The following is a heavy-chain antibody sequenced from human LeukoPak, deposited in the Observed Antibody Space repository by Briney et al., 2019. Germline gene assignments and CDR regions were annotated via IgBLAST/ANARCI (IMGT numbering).Heavy chain of an antibody. CDR1: GGSFSGYY. D-gene: IGHD1-14*01. Sequence: SETLSLTCAVYGGSFSGYYWSCIRQPPGKGLEWIGEINHSGSTNYNPSLKSRVTISVDTSKNQFSLKLSSVTAADTAVYYCARDWRNRRLGMDVWGQGTTVTVSS. CDR3: ARDWRNRRLGMDV. J-gene: IGHJ6*02. V-gene: IGHV4-34*01. CDR2: INHSGST.